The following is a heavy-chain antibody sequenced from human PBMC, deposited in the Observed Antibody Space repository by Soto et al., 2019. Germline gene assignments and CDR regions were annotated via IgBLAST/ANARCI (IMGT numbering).Heavy chain of an antibody. CDR2: IYYSGNT. J-gene: IGHJ6*02. Sequence: PSETLSLTCTVSGGSIRSGGYYWSWVRQNPRRGLEWIGNIYYSGNTYYNPSLKSRLTISVDPSKNQFSLNLSSVTAADTAVYYFARDRLMATAGTARHYFGLDVWGQGTTVTVSS. V-gene: IGHV4-31*03. CDR1: GGSIRSGGYY. D-gene: IGHD2-8*01. CDR3: ARDRLMATAGTARHYFGLDV.